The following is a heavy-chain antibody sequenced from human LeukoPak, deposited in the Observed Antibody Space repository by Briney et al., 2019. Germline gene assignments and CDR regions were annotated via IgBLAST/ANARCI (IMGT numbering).Heavy chain of an antibody. D-gene: IGHD6-13*01. V-gene: IGHV3-49*03. CDR2: IRSKAHGGTT. CDR1: GFTFGDYT. Sequence: GGSLRLSFTASGFTFGDYTMSWFRRAPGKGLEWVGFIRSKAHGGTTDYAASVKGRFTISRDDSKTIAYLQMNSLKTEDTAVYFCTTDGYSSSWSNGYYFDYWGQGTLVTVSS. J-gene: IGHJ4*02. CDR3: TTDGYSSSWSNGYYFDY.